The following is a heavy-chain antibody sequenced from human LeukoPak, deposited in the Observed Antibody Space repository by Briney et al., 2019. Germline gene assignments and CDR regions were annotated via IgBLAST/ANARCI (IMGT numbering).Heavy chain of an antibody. Sequence: ASVKVSCKASGGTFSSYAISWVRQAPGQGLEWMGRIIPILGIANYAQKFQGRVTITADKSTSTAYMELSSLRSEDTAVYYCARVYYYDSSGYPHELDYYYYGMDVWGQGTTVTVSS. V-gene: IGHV1-69*04. D-gene: IGHD3-22*01. CDR2: IIPILGIA. CDR3: ARVYYYDSSGYPHELDYYYYGMDV. J-gene: IGHJ6*02. CDR1: GGTFSSYA.